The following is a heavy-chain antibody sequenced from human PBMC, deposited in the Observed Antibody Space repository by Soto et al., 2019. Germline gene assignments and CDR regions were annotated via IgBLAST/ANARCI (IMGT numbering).Heavy chain of an antibody. Sequence: PGESLKISYAASGFTFSSSRMNWVRPAPGKGLEWVSYISSSSSTIYYADSVKGRFTISRDNAKNSLYLQMNSLRAEDTAVYYCARGAYLNWFDPWGQGTLVTVSS. CDR2: ISSSSSTI. V-gene: IGHV3-48*01. CDR1: GFTFSSSR. J-gene: IGHJ5*02. CDR3: ARGAYLNWFDP.